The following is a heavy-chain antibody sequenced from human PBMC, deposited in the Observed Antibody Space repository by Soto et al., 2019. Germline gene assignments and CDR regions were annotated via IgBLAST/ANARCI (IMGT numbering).Heavy chain of an antibody. CDR2: KSISGST. D-gene: IGHD3-16*01. J-gene: IGHJ4*02. Sequence: PSETLSLACTVSDDSMSDCFWTWIRLPAGKRLEWIGRKSISGSTDYNPSLKGRASMSVDTSKNQFSLRLISVTAADTALYYCARSLGSAAGWSFDVWGQGILVTVSS. V-gene: IGHV4-4*07. CDR3: ARSLGSAAGWSFDV. CDR1: DDSMSDCF.